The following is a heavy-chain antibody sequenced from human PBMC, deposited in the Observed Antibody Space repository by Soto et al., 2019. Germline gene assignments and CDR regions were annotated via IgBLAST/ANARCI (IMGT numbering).Heavy chain of an antibody. D-gene: IGHD6-13*01. CDR1: GFTFSSYD. J-gene: IGHJ4*02. V-gene: IGHV3-13*01. CDR3: ARGSSSYEIDY. CDR2: IGTAGDT. Sequence: GGSLRLSCAASGFTFSSYDMHWVRQATGKGLEWVSAIGTAGDTYYPGSVKGRFTISRENAKNSLYLQMNSLRAGDTAVYYCARGSSSYEIDYWGQGTXVTVSS.